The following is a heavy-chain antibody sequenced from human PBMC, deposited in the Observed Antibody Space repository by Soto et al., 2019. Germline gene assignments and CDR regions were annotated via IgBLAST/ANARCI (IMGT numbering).Heavy chain of an antibody. CDR3: VKFGDYDFWSGYPPGMDG. CDR2: ISSNGGST. D-gene: IGHD3-3*01. J-gene: IGHJ6*02. CDR1: GFTFSSYA. Sequence: LGGSLRLSCSASGFTFSSYAMHWVRQAPGKGLEYVSAISSNGGSTYYADSVKGRFTISRDNSKNTLYLQMSSLRAEDTAVYYCVKFGDYDFWSGYPPGMDGWGQGTTATVPS. V-gene: IGHV3-64D*06.